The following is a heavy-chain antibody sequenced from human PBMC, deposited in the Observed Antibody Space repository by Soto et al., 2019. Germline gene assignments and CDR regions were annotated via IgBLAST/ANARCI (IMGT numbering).Heavy chain of an antibody. CDR2: IYYSGST. J-gene: IGHJ4*02. Sequence: PSETLSLTCTVSGGSVSSGSYYWSWIRQPPGKGLEWIGYIYYSGSTNYNPSLKSRVTISVDTSKNQFSLKLSSVTAADTAVYYCARDAKSRHAPDFRGPGTLVTLSS. CDR1: GGSVSSGSYY. V-gene: IGHV4-61*01. CDR3: ARDAKSRHAPDF.